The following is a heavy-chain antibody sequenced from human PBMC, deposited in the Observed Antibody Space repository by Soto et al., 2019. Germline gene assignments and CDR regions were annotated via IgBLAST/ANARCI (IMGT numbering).Heavy chain of an antibody. V-gene: IGHV1-69*04. CDR1: GGTFSSYT. Sequence: SVKVSCKASGGTFSSYTISWVRQAPGQGLEWMGRIIPILGIANYAQKFQGRVTITADKSTSTAYMELSSLRSEDTAVYYCARDLRQGSGEFGYCRQGPLVTVSS. CDR2: IIPILGIA. CDR3: ARDLRQGSGEFGY. J-gene: IGHJ4*02. D-gene: IGHD6-25*01.